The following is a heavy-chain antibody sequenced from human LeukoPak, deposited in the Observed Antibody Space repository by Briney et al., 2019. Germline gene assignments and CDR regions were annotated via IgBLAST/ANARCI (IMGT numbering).Heavy chain of an antibody. CDR3: ARQVVVVPLLSGQIDY. V-gene: IGHV4-39*01. CDR1: GGSISSSSYY. Sequence: PSETLSLTCTVSGGSISSSSYYWGWIRQPPGKGLEWIGSIYYSGSTYYNPSLKSRVTISVDTSKNQFSLKLSSVTAADTAVYYCARQVVVVPLLSGQIDYWGQGTLVTVSS. J-gene: IGHJ4*02. D-gene: IGHD2-2*01. CDR2: IYYSGST.